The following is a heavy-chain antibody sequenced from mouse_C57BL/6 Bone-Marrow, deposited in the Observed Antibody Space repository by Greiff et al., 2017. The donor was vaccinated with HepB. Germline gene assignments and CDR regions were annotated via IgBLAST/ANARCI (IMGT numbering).Heavy chain of an antibody. J-gene: IGHJ3*01. CDR3: ARDAAISPFAY. CDR2: SRNKANDYTT. CDR1: GFTFSDFY. Sequence: EVMLVESGGGLVQSGRSLRLSCATSGFTFSDFYMEWVRQAPGKGLEWIAASRNKANDYTTEYSASVKGRFIVSRDTSQSILYLQMNALRAEDTAIYYCARDAAISPFAYWGQGTLVTVSA. V-gene: IGHV7-1*01.